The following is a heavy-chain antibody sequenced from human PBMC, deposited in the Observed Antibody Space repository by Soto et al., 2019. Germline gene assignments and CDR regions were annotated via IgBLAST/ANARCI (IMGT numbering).Heavy chain of an antibody. Sequence: GGSLRLSCAAYGFTFNTYGLNWVRQAPGKGVERWAIIWHEGVLKDYAIYVKDRFTATKEHSNSPLYLQMNSLRAEDTAVYYCAKPEIFGLVIPLPPGLAPDYCGQGTLVTVSS. D-gene: IGHD3-3*01. CDR2: IWHEGVLK. CDR1: GFTFNTYG. V-gene: IGHV3-33*06. CDR3: AKPEIFGLVIPLPPGLAPDY. J-gene: IGHJ4*02.